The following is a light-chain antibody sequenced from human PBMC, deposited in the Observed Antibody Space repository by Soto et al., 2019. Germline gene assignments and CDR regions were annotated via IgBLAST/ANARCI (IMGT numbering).Light chain of an antibody. J-gene: IGKJ4*01. CDR1: QGVSSW. CDR2: AAS. CDR3: QQGISFPLT. V-gene: IGKV1-12*01. Sequence: IQMTQSPSSVSASVGDRVTISCRASQGVSSWLAWYQQTPGKAPKLLISAASILESGAPSRFSGSGSGTDFNFTISGLQPEDFGTYYCQQGISFPLTFGGGTKVEIK.